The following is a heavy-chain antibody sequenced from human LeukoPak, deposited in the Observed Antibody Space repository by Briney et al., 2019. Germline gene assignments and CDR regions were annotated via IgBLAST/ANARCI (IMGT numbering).Heavy chain of an antibody. V-gene: IGHV3-74*01. Sequence: PGGSLRLSCAASGFTFSDYWIHWVRQAPGKGLVWVSRINTDGSITNYADSVKGRFSISRDNAKNTLYLQMSSLRAEDTAVYSCAPHRDGSYPFDYWGQGTLVTVSS. CDR1: GFTFSDYW. CDR3: APHRDGSYPFDY. D-gene: IGHD1-26*01. CDR2: INTDGSIT. J-gene: IGHJ4*02.